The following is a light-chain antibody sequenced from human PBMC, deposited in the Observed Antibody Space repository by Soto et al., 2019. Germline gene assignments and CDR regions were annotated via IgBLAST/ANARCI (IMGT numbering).Light chain of an antibody. CDR3: QQCNSFPMT. CDR2: DAS. V-gene: IGKV1-5*01. CDR1: QSVRNC. J-gene: IGKJ1*01. Sequence: IQVTQSPSTLSASIGDRVTITCRASQSVRNCLAWYQHKPGKAPKLLIYDASSLESGVPSRFSGSGSRTDFTLTISSLQPDDFVTYCRQQCNSFPMTFGQGTKVEIK.